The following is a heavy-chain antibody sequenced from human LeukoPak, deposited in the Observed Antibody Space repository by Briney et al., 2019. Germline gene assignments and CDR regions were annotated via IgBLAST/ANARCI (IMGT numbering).Heavy chain of an antibody. J-gene: IGHJ4*02. CDR3: ARQPIVVVVAAQGEGFGY. V-gene: IGHV4-39*01. CDR2: IYYSGST. CDR1: GGSISSGSYY. Sequence: SETLSLTCTVSGGSISSGSYYWGWIRQPPGKGLEWIGSIYYSGSTYYNPSLKSRVTISVDTSKNQFSLKLSSVTAADTAVYYCARQPIVVVVAAQGEGFGYWGQVTLVTVSS. D-gene: IGHD2-15*01.